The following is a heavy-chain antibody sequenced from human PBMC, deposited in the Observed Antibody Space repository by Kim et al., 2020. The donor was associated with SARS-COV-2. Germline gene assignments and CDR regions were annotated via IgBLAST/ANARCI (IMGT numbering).Heavy chain of an antibody. Sequence: GRFTISRDNAKNSLYLQMNSLRAEDTAVYYCARFPNRRGNIVVVPAAFFDYWGQGTLVTVSS. V-gene: IGHV3-11*01. D-gene: IGHD2-2*01. CDR3: ARFPNRRGNIVVVPAAFFDY. J-gene: IGHJ4*02.